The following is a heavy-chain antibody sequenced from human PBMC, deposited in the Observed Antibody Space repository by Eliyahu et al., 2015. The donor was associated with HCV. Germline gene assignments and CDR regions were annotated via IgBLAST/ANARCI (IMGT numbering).Heavy chain of an antibody. Sequence: EVQLVESGGGLVQPGRSLRLSCAASXFTFDDFAMHWVRQAPGKGLEWVSGISWNSGSIGYADSVKGRFTISRDNAKNSLYLQMNSLRAEDTALYYCAKDIGPYGRSGYYDYWGQGTLVTVSS. D-gene: IGHD3-3*01. CDR3: AKDIGPYGRSGYYDY. J-gene: IGHJ4*02. CDR2: ISWNSGSI. V-gene: IGHV3-9*01. CDR1: XFTFDDFA.